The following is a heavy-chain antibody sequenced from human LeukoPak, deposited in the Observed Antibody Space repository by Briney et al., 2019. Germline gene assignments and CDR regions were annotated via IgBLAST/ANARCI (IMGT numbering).Heavy chain of an antibody. CDR3: AKGIYSSGWYVFDY. V-gene: IGHV3-23*01. CDR2: ISGSGGST. CDR1: GFTFRTYD. D-gene: IGHD6-19*01. J-gene: IGHJ4*02. Sequence: PGGSLRLSCAASGFTFRTYDMSWVRQAPGKGLEWVSAISGSGGSTYYADSVKGRFTISRDNSKNTLYLQMNSLRAEDTAVYYCAKGIYSSGWYVFDYWGQGTLVTVSS.